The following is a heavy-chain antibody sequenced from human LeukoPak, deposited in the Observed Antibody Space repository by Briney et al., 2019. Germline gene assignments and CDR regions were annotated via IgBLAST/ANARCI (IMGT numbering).Heavy chain of an antibody. V-gene: IGHV4-34*01. CDR1: GASLSGYY. D-gene: IGHD2-15*01. J-gene: IGHJ4*02. Sequence: SETLSLTCAVYGASLSGYYWSWIRQPPGKGLEWIGGINHSGGTNYNPSLKSRITISIDTSKNQFSLRLSSVTAADTAVYYCARRVVDVTLFNYWGQGTLVTVSS. CDR2: INHSGGT. CDR3: ARRVVDVTLFNY.